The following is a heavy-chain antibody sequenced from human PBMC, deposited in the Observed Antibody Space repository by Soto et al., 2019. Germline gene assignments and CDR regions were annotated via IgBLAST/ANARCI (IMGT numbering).Heavy chain of an antibody. CDR2: ISSSSSTI. V-gene: IGHV3-48*01. CDR1: GFTFSSYS. D-gene: IGHD1-26*01. J-gene: IGHJ4*02. CDR3: ARDLKTPSVEGGN. Sequence: GGSLRLSCAASGFTFSSYSMNWVRQAPGKGLEWVSYISSSSSTIYYADSVKGRFTISRDNAKNSLYLQMNSLRAEDTAVYYCARDLKTPSVEGGNWGQGTLVTVSS.